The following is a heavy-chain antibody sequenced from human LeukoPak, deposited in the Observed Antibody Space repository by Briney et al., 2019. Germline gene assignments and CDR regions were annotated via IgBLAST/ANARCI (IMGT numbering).Heavy chain of an antibody. CDR1: GGTFSSYA. V-gene: IGHV1-69*13. Sequence: SVKVSCKASGGTFSSYAISWVRQAPGQGLEWMGGIIPIFGTANYAQKFQGRVTITADESTSTAYMELSSLRSEDTAVYYCAGYNYDILTYNWFDPWGQGTLVTVSS. CDR2: IIPIFGTA. D-gene: IGHD3-9*01. CDR3: AGYNYDILTYNWFDP. J-gene: IGHJ5*02.